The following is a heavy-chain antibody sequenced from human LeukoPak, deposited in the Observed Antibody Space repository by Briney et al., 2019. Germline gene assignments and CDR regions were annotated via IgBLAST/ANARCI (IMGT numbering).Heavy chain of an antibody. CDR3: VREARGFHYTYFDY. D-gene: IGHD4-11*01. V-gene: IGHV3-13*01. J-gene: IGHJ4*02. CDR1: GFTLGRHD. CDR2: LASGSQT. Sequence: GGSLRLSCTASGFTLGRHDMHWVRQTTGEGLEWVAALASGSQTFYAGSVKGRFTVSREDAKNSLYLQMNSLRAGDTAVYYCVREARGFHYTYFDYWGQGTLVTVSS.